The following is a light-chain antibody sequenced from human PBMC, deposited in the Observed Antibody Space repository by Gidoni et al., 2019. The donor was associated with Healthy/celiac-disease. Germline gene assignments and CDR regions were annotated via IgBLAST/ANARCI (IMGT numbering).Light chain of an antibody. J-gene: IGKJ1*01. V-gene: IGKV3-15*01. CDR2: VAS. CDR3: QQYNNWPWT. Sequence: EIVMTQSPATLSVSPGERATLSCRASQSVSSNLAWYQQKPGQAPRLLIYVASTRATGIPARFSGSGSGTEFTLTISSLQSEDFAVYYCQQYNNWPWTFXQXTKVEIK. CDR1: QSVSSN.